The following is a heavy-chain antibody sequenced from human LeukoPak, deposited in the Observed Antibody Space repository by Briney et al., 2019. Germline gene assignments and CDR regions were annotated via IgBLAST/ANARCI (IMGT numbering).Heavy chain of an antibody. CDR1: GFTFSSYG. V-gene: IGHV3-30*02. Sequence: PGGSLRLSCAASGFTFSSYGMHWVRQAPGKGLEWVAFIRYDGSNKYYADSVKGRFTISRDNSKNTLYLQMNSLRAEDTAVYYCAKGYCSCTSCYKDWGQGTLVTVSS. D-gene: IGHD2-2*02. CDR2: IRYDGSNK. J-gene: IGHJ4*02. CDR3: AKGYCSCTSCYKD.